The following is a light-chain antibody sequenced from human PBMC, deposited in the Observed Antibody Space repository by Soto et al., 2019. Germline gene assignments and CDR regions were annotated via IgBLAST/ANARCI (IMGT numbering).Light chain of an antibody. V-gene: IGLV1-44*01. Sequence: QSVLTQPPSASGTPGQRVTISCSGSTSNIGSHVVNWYQQLPGTAPKLLIYFNNERPSGVPDRFSGSKSGTSASLAISGVQSEDEADHICAGWDDTLNGPVFGGGTKLTVL. CDR1: TSNIGSHV. CDR3: AGWDDTLNGPV. CDR2: FNN. J-gene: IGLJ3*02.